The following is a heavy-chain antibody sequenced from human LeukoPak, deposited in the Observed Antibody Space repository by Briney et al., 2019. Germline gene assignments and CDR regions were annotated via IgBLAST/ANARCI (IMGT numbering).Heavy chain of an antibody. CDR3: AKELRGYSYGELDY. CDR1: GFTFSRHW. J-gene: IGHJ4*02. CDR2: ISGSGGST. Sequence: GGSLRLSCAASGFTFSRHWMTWVRQAPGKGLEWVSAISGSGGSTYYADSVKGRFTISRDNSKNTLYLQMNSLRAEDTAIYYCAKELRGYSYGELDYWGQGTLVTVSS. D-gene: IGHD5-18*01. V-gene: IGHV3-23*01.